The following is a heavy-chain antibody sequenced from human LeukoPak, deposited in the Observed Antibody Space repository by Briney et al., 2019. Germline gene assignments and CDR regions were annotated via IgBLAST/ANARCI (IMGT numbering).Heavy chain of an antibody. J-gene: IGHJ6*03. CDR3: ARVLNARRRRYYYYMDV. D-gene: IGHD3-10*01. CDR2: MNPNSGNT. V-gene: IGHV1-8*03. Sequence: GASVKVSCKASGYTFTSYDINWVRQATGQGLEWMGWMNPNSGNTGYAQKFQGRVTITRNTSISTAYMELSSLRSEDTAVYYCARVLNARRRRYYYYMDVWGQGTLVTVSS. CDR1: GYTFTSYD.